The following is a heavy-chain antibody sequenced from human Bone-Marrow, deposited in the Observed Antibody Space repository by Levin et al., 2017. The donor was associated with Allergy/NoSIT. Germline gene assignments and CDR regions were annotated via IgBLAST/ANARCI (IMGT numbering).Heavy chain of an antibody. Sequence: SGPTLVKPTQTLTLTCTFSGFSLSTSEVGVGWIRQPPGKALEWLALIFWDDDKHYNPSQKSRLTITKDTSKNQVVLKMTNVDPVDTATYFCAHTPAGGLDYAILTGYYRFDYWGQGTLVTVSS. J-gene: IGHJ4*02. D-gene: IGHD3-9*01. CDR2: IFWDDDK. CDR3: AHTPAGGLDYAILTGYYRFDY. V-gene: IGHV2-5*02. CDR1: GFSLSTSEVG.